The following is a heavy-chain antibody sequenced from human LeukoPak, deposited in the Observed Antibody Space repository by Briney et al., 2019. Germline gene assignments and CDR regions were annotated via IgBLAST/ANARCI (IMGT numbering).Heavy chain of an antibody. CDR2: ISSSSSYL. D-gene: IGHD1-26*01. V-gene: IGHV3-21*01. Sequence: PGGSLRLSCAASGFTFSSYSMNWVRQAPGKGLEWVSSISSSSSYLYYADSVKGRFTISRDNAKNSLYLQMNSLRAEDTAVYYCARKVGATDYWGRGTLATVSS. J-gene: IGHJ4*02. CDR1: GFTFSSYS. CDR3: ARKVGATDY.